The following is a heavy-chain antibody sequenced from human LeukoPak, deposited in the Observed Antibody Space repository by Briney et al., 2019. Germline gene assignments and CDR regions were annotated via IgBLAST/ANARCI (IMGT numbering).Heavy chain of an antibody. J-gene: IGHJ4*02. Sequence: PSETLSLTCTVSGGSISSSSYYWGWIRQPPGKGLEWIGSIYYSGSTYYNPSLKSRVTISVDTSKNQFSLNLSSVTAADTAVYYCARDRDYGPYYFDYWGQGTLVTVSS. CDR3: ARDRDYGPYYFDY. D-gene: IGHD4/OR15-4a*01. CDR1: GGSISSSSYY. CDR2: IYYSGST. V-gene: IGHV4-39*02.